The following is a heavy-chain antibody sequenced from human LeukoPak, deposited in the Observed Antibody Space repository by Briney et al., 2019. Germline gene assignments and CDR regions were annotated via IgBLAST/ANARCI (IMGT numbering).Heavy chain of an antibody. Sequence: SETLSLTWIVSGGSISSYYRSWVRQPPGKGLEWVGYIYYSGSTNYNPSLKSRVTISVDTSKNQFSLKLSSVTAADPAVYYCARGVVHYVGNDYWGHGTLVTVSS. CDR2: IYYSGST. CDR1: GGSISSYY. CDR3: ARGVVHYVGNDY. J-gene: IGHJ4*01. V-gene: IGHV4-59*12. D-gene: IGHD4-23*01.